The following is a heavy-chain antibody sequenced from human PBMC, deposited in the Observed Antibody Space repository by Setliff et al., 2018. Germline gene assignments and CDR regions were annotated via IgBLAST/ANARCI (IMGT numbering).Heavy chain of an antibody. J-gene: IGHJ3*02. CDR3: ARHKCYYDSSGYYYPNAFDI. Sequence: GESLKISCKGSGYSFTSYCIGWVRQLPGKGLEWMGIIYPGDSDTSYSPSFQGQVTISADKSISTAYLQWSCLKASDTAMYYCARHKCYYDSSGYYYPNAFDIWGQGTMVTVSS. CDR1: GYSFTSYC. CDR2: IYPGDSDT. V-gene: IGHV5-51*01. D-gene: IGHD3-22*01.